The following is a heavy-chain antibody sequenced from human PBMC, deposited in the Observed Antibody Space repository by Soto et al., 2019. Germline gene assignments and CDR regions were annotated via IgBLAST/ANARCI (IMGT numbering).Heavy chain of an antibody. CDR3: ATQNYVGDDF. J-gene: IGHJ4*02. CDR1: GFTFSTYG. D-gene: IGHD1-7*01. CDR2: ITYDGNNQ. Sequence: QVQLVESGGGVVQPGGSLRLSCAASGFTFSTYGMDWVRQAPGKGLEWVGVITYDGNNQYYGDSVKGRFTISRDNSKNKLYLQMNSLRAEDTAVYYCATQNYVGDDFWGQGTLVTVSS. V-gene: IGHV3-30*03.